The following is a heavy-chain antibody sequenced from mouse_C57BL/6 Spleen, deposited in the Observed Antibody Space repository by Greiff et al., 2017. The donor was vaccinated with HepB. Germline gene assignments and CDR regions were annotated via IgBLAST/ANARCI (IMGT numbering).Heavy chain of an antibody. Sequence: QVQLQQSGAELVKPGASVKMSCKASGYTFTSYWITWVKQRPGQGLEWIGDIYPGSGSTNYNEKFKSKATLTVDTSSSTAYMQLSSLTSEDSAVYYCARSTKNYYGSSYNWYFDVWGTGTTVTVSS. J-gene: IGHJ1*03. CDR3: ARSTKNYYGSSYNWYFDV. CDR1: GYTFTSYW. V-gene: IGHV1-55*01. CDR2: IYPGSGST. D-gene: IGHD1-1*01.